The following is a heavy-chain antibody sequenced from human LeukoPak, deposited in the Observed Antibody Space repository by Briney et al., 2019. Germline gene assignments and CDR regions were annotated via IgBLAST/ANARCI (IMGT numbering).Heavy chain of an antibody. V-gene: IGHV3-21*01. CDR3: AKGSDGSYFDY. Sequence: GGSLRLSCAASGFTFSSYSMNWVRQAPGKGLEWVSSISSSSSYIYYADSVKGRFTISRDNAKSSLYLQMNSLRAEDTAVYYCAKGSDGSYFDYWGQGTLVTVSS. CDR2: ISSSSSYI. CDR1: GFTFSSYS. D-gene: IGHD1-26*01. J-gene: IGHJ4*02.